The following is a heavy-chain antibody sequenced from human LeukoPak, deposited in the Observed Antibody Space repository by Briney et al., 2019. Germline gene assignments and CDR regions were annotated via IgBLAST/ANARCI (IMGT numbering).Heavy chain of an antibody. CDR3: ARDISWDGAPGNWFDP. V-gene: IGHV4-31*03. CDR1: GGSISSGGYY. Sequence: SQTLSLTCTVSGGSISSGGYYWSWIRQHPGKGLEWIGYIYYSGSTYYNPSLESRVTISVDTSKNQLSLKLSSVTAADTAVYYCARDISWDGAPGNWFDPWGQGTLVTVSS. J-gene: IGHJ5*02. D-gene: IGHD4-17*01. CDR2: IYYSGST.